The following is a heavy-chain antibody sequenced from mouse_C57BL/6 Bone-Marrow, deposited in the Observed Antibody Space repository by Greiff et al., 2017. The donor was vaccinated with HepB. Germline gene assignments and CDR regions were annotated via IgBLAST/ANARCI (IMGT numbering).Heavy chain of an antibody. Sequence: QVQLQQSGAELVRPGSSVKLSCKASGYTFTSYWMDWVKQRPGQGLEWIGNIYPSDSETHYNQKFKDKATLTVDKSSSTAYMQLSSLTSEYSAVYYCARRYYDCHWYFDVWGTGTTVTVSS. V-gene: IGHV1-61*01. J-gene: IGHJ1*03. CDR2: IYPSDSET. CDR1: GYTFTSYW. CDR3: ARRYYDCHWYFDV. D-gene: IGHD2-4*01.